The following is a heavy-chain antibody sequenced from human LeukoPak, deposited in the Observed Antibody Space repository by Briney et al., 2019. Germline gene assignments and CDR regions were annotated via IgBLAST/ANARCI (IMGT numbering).Heavy chain of an antibody. CDR1: GYTFTSYG. J-gene: IGHJ4*02. V-gene: IGHV1-18*01. CDR2: ISAYNANT. Sequence: ASVKVSCKASGYTFTSYGINWVRQAPGQGLEWMGWISAYNANTNYAQKVQGRVTMTTDTSTSTAYMELRSLRSDDTAVYYCARGDVAVVAATRLDYWGQGTLVTVSS. CDR3: ARGDVAVVAATRLDY. D-gene: IGHD2-15*01.